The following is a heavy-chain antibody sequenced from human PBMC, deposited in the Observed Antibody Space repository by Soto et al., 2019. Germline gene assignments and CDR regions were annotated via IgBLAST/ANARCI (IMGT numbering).Heavy chain of an antibody. CDR2: IKYDGSEK. D-gene: IGHD3-22*01. CDR3: ASSPHKDSRPDY. V-gene: IGHV3-7*03. CDR1: GFNFSSYW. Sequence: EVHLLESGGGVVQPGGSLRLSCVASGFNFSSYWMSWVRQAPGRGLEWMANIKYDGSEKYYVDSVKGRLTISRDNAKNSLYLQMNSLRAEDTAVYYCASSPHKDSRPDYWGQGTLVTVSS. J-gene: IGHJ4*02.